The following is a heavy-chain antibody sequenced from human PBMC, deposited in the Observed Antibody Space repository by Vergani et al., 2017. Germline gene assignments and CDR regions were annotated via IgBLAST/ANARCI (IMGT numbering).Heavy chain of an antibody. CDR3: ARLQFGAAAPDY. CDR1: GGSISNYY. CDR2: MYYSGRT. Sequence: QLQLQESGPGLVKPSETLSLTCTVSGGSISNYYWSWIRQPPGKGLEWIGYMYYSGRTNYNPSLKSRVTMLVDTSKNQFSLKLTSVTAADTAVYYCARLQFGAAAPDYWGQGTLVIVSS. J-gene: IGHJ4*02. V-gene: IGHV4-59*01. D-gene: IGHD6-13*01.